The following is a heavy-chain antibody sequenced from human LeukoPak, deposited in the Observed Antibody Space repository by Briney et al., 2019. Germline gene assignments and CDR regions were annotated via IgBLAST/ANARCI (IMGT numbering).Heavy chain of an antibody. CDR2: ISYDGSNK. Sequence: GGSLRLSCAASGFTFSSYGMHWVRQAPGKGLEWVAVISYDGSNKYYADSVKGRFTISRDNSKNTLYLQMNSLRAEDTAVYYCAKLLGGAAAGTDDAFDIWGQGTMVTVSS. CDR1: GFTFSSYG. V-gene: IGHV3-30*18. D-gene: IGHD6-13*01. CDR3: AKLLGGAAAGTDDAFDI. J-gene: IGHJ3*02.